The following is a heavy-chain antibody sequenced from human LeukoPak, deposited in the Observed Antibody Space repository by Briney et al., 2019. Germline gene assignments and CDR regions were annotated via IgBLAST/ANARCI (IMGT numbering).Heavy chain of an antibody. CDR1: GGSISSHY. V-gene: IGHV4-59*11. CDR3: GRPGYSSGWYVRYFPH. Sequence: SETLSLTCTVSGGSISSHYWSWIRQPPGKGLEWIGYIYYSGSTNYNPSLKSRVTISSDTSKNQFSLKLSSVTAADTAVYYCGRPGYSSGWYVRYFPHWARAPWSPSPQ. D-gene: IGHD6-19*01. CDR2: IYYSGST. J-gene: IGHJ1*01.